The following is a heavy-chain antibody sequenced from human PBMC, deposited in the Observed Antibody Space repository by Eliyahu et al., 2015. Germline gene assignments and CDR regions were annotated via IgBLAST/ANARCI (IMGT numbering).Heavy chain of an antibody. D-gene: IGHD3-22*01. CDR2: IIPIFGTA. CDR3: ARGPDTSNSYYYNY. CDR1: GGTFSNXA. Sequence: QVQLVQSGAEVKKPGXSVKVSCKAXGGTFSNXAXXWVRQAPGQGLEWMGGIIPIFGTANYAQKFQGRVTXTADEFASTAYMELSSLRSEDTAVYYCARGPDTSNSYYYNYWGQGTLVTVSS. V-gene: IGHV1-69*01. J-gene: IGHJ4*02.